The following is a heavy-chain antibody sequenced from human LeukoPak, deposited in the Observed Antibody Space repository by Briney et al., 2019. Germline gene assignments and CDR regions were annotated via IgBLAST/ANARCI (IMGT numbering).Heavy chain of an antibody. J-gene: IGHJ4*02. Sequence: GSLRLSCAASGFTFSSYWMSWVRQAPGKGLEWVAVIPYDGSNKYYADSVKGRFTISRENSKNRLYLQMNSLRAEDTAVYYCARAEGYGGELDSWGQGTLVTVSS. CDR3: ARAEGYGGELDS. V-gene: IGHV3-30*13. CDR1: GFTFSSYW. CDR2: IPYDGSNK. D-gene: IGHD4-23*01.